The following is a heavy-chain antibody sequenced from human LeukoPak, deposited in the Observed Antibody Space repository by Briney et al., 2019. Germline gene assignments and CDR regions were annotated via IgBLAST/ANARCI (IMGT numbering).Heavy chain of an antibody. Sequence: PSETLSLTCTVSGSSISSSSSYWVWIRQPPGMGLEWIGSIYYSGSTYSNPSLKSRVTISVDTSKNQFSLKVSSVAAADTAVYYCARYESSAYGIDVWGRGTLVTVSS. D-gene: IGHD3-22*01. J-gene: IGHJ2*01. CDR2: IYYSGST. CDR1: GSSISSSSSY. V-gene: IGHV4-39*01. CDR3: ARYESSAYGIDV.